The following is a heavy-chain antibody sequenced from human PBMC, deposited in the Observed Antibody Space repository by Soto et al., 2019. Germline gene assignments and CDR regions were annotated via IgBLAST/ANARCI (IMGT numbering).Heavy chain of an antibody. J-gene: IGHJ5*02. CDR3: ARDQTGSDFWSGYTFDP. V-gene: IGHV3-30-3*01. Sequence: GGSLRLSCAASGFTFSSYAMHWVRQAPGKGLEWVAVISYDGSNKYYADSVKGRFTISRDNSKNTLYLQMNSLRAEDTAVYYCARDQTGSDFWSGYTFDPWGQGTLVTVSS. CDR2: ISYDGSNK. CDR1: GFTFSSYA. D-gene: IGHD3-3*01.